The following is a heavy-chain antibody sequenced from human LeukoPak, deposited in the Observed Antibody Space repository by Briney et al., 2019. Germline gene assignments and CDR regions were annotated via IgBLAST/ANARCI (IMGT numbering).Heavy chain of an antibody. J-gene: IGHJ4*02. CDR3: ARDSHSSSWYQDY. D-gene: IGHD6-13*01. CDR1: GFTFSTYW. Sequence: PGGSLRLSCAASGFTFSTYWMSWARQAPGKGLEWVANTKQDGSEKNYVDSVRGRFTISRDNAKNSLYLQMNSLRAEDTAVYYCARDSHSSSWYQDYWGQGTLVTVSS. CDR2: TKQDGSEK. V-gene: IGHV3-7*01.